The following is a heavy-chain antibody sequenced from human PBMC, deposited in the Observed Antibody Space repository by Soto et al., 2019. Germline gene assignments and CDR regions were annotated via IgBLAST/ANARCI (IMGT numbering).Heavy chain of an antibody. D-gene: IGHD3-3*01. J-gene: IGHJ6*03. CDR3: ARVGYYDFWSGYYPRYYYYMDV. CDR2: INSDGSST. Sequence: GGSLRFSCAASGFTFSSYWMHWVRQAPGKGLVWVSRINSDGSSTSYADSVKGRFTISRDNAKNTLYLQMNSLRAEDTAVYYCARVGYYDFWSGYYPRYYYYMDVWGKGTTVTVSS. CDR1: GFTFSSYW. V-gene: IGHV3-74*01.